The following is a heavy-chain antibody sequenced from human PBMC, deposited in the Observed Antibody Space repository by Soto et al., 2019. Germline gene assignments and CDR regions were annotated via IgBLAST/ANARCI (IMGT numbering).Heavy chain of an antibody. J-gene: IGHJ6*02. CDR3: ARHGSGSPPGLVDV. CDR1: GGSITNYY. D-gene: IGHD1-26*01. V-gene: IGHV4-59*08. CDR2: IKYNGDS. Sequence: QVQLQESGPGLVKPSETLSLTCTVSGGSITNYYCSWFRQPPGKGLEWIGYIKYNGDSAYNLSLKARDTMSMVPSKTRFSLMLASVTATDTAVYYCARHGSGSPPGLVDVWGQGTTVIVAS.